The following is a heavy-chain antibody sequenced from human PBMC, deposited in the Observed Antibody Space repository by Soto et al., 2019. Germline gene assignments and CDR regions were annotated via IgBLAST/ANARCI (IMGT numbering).Heavy chain of an antibody. J-gene: IGHJ4*02. V-gene: IGHV1-18*01. CDR2: ISAYNGNT. CDR3: ARDRGYCSGGSCYSSPLDY. CDR1: GYTFTSYG. Sequence: ASVKVSCKASGYTFTSYGISWVRQAPGQGLEWMGWISAYNGNTNYAQKLQGRVTMTTDTSTSTAYMELRSLRSDDTAVYYCARDRGYCSGGSCYSSPLDYGGQGTLVTVSS. D-gene: IGHD2-15*01.